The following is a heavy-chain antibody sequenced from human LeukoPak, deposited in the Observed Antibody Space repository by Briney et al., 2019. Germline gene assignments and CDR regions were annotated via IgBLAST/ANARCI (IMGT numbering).Heavy chain of an antibody. J-gene: IGHJ4*02. Sequence: SETLSLTCAVYGGSFSGYYWSWIRQPPGKGLEWIGEVNHSGSTNYNPSLRSRVTISIDTSKNQFSLQLTSVTAADTAVYYCASLMLIAVGSDYWGQGNLVTVSS. CDR1: GGSFSGYY. D-gene: IGHD3-16*01. CDR3: ASLMLIAVGSDY. V-gene: IGHV4-34*01. CDR2: VNHSGST.